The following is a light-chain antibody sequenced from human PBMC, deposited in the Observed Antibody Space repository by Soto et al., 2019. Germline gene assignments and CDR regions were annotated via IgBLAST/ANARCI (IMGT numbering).Light chain of an antibody. Sequence: ENVLTQSPGTLPLSPGERATLSCRASQTVSNNYLAWYQQKPGQAPRLLIYGASSRASGIPDRFSGSGSGTDFTLTISRLEPEDFAVYYCQQYVASPLTFGGGTKVDIK. CDR3: QQYVASPLT. V-gene: IGKV3-20*01. CDR1: QTVSNNY. CDR2: GAS. J-gene: IGKJ4*01.